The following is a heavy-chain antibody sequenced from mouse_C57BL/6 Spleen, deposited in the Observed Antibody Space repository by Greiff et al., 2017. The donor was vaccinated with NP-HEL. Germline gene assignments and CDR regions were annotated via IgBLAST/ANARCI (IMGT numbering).Heavy chain of an antibody. Sequence: QVQLQQSGPELVKPGASVKISCKASGYASSSSWMNWVKQRPGKGLEGIGRIYPGDGDTNYNGKFKGKGTLTADKSSSTAYMQLSSLTSEDSAVYFCARGLYYSKVYWYFDVWGTGTTVTVSS. V-gene: IGHV1-82*01. CDR3: ARGLYYSKVYWYFDV. D-gene: IGHD2-5*01. CDR1: GYASSSSW. J-gene: IGHJ1*03. CDR2: IYPGDGDT.